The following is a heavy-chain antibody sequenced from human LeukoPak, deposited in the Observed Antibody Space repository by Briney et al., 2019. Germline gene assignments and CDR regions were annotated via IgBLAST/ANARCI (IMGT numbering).Heavy chain of an antibody. Sequence: PSETLSLTCTVSGGSISSRSYYWGWIRQPPGKGLEWIGSIYYSGSTYYNPSLKSRVTISVDTSKNQFSLKLSSVTAADTAVYYCARLGRGAFDIWGQGTMVTVSS. D-gene: IGHD1-26*01. J-gene: IGHJ3*02. CDR3: ARLGRGAFDI. CDR1: GGSISSRSYY. CDR2: IYYSGST. V-gene: IGHV4-39*01.